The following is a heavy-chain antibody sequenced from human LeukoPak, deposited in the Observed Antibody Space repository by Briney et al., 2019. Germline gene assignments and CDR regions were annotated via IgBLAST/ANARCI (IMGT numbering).Heavy chain of an antibody. Sequence: ASVKVSCKASGYTFTSYGISWVRQAPGQGLEWMGWISAYNGNTNYAQKLQGRVTMTTDTSTSTAYMELRSLRSDDTVVYYCARRAYGGNAPFFDYWGQGTLVTVSS. CDR1: GYTFTSYG. V-gene: IGHV1-18*01. J-gene: IGHJ4*02. CDR3: ARRAYGGNAPFFDY. CDR2: ISAYNGNT. D-gene: IGHD4-23*01.